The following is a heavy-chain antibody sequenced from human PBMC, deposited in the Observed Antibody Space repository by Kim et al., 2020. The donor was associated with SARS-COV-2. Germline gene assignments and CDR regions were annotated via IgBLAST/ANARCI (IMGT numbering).Heavy chain of an antibody. V-gene: IGHV3-48*03. CDR2: STR. CDR3: ARTRFPGDY. Sequence: STRYYADSVKGRFTISRDNAKNSLYLQMNSLRAEDTAVYYCARTRFPGDYWGQGTLVTVSS. D-gene: IGHD3-10*01. J-gene: IGHJ4*02.